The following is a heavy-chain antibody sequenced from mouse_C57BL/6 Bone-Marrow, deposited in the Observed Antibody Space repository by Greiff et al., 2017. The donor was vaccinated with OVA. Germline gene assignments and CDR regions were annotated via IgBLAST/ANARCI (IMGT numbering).Heavy chain of an antibody. D-gene: IGHD2-10*02. V-gene: IGHV1-55*01. CDR2: IYPGSGST. CDR1: GYTFTSYW. Sequence: VKLQESGAELVKPGASVKMSCKASGYTFTSYWLTWVQQRPGQGLEWIGDIYPGSGSTNYNEKFKSKATLTVDTSSSTAYMQLSSLTSEDSAVYYCAEGGYGNYEGFAYWGQGTLVTVSA. J-gene: IGHJ3*01. CDR3: AEGGYGNYEGFAY.